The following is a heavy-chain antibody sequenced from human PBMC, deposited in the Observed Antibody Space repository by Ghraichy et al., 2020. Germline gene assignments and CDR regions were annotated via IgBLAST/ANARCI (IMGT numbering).Heavy chain of an antibody. D-gene: IGHD6-19*01. CDR3: ASSHYGSSGWHGGNHY. J-gene: IGHJ4*01. Sequence: SETLSLTCAVSNYSISNGYYWGWIRQTPGKGLEWIGSIYYGGTTYYNPSLKSRVTISMDTSKNQFSLKLNSVTAADTAIYYCASSHYGSSGWHGGNHYWGPGTLVTVSS. CDR2: IYYGGTT. V-gene: IGHV4-38-2*01. CDR1: NYSISNGYY.